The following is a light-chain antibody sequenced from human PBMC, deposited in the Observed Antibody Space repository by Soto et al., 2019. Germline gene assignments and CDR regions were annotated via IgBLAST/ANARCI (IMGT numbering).Light chain of an antibody. V-gene: IGKV3-20*01. J-gene: IGKJ1*01. CDR3: QQYGSTPRT. Sequence: EAGVTQSPGTLSLSPGERATLSCRASQSINNNYSAWYQQKPGQPPRLLIYDASGRATGIPDRFSGSGSGTDFTLTISRLEPEDFAVYYCQQYGSTPRTFGQGTKVDIK. CDR2: DAS. CDR1: QSINNNY.